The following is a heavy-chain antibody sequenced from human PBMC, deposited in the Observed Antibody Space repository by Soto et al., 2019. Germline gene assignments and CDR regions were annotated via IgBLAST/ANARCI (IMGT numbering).Heavy chain of an antibody. CDR1: GGSISSYY. V-gene: IGHV4-59*08. J-gene: IGHJ3*01. CDR2: IYYRGST. CDR3: ARRWGDAFDF. D-gene: IGHD3-16*01. Sequence: QVQLQESGPGLVKPSETLSLTCTVSGGSISSYYWSWIRQPPGRGLEWIGNIYYRGSTNYNPSLKSRVPISVDTSKNPFSLKLSSVTAADTAVYYCARRWGDAFDFWGQGTMLTVSS.